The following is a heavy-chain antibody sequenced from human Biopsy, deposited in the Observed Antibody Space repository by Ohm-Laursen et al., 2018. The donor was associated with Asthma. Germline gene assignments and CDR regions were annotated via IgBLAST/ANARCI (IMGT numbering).Heavy chain of an antibody. V-gene: IGHV4-30-4*01. CDR2: TYYIGST. CDR1: GGSISSVAYY. CDR3: ARRGGVRRYFDY. J-gene: IGHJ4*02. D-gene: IGHD3-16*01. Sequence: QTLSLTCAVSGGSISSVAYYWSWVRQPPGKGLEWIGYTYYIGSTYYNPSLKSRVAISLDTSKNQFSLKLSSVTAADTAVYFCARRGGVRRYFDYWGQGTLVTVSS.